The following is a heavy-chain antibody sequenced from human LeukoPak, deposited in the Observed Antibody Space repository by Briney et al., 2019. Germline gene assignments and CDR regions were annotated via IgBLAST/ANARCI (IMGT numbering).Heavy chain of an antibody. J-gene: IGHJ5*02. CDR1: GYSFSNFW. CDR2: IYPGDSDT. CDR3: ARQGFPARQMNWFDP. Sequence: GESLKISCKGSGYSFSNFWIGWVRQMPGKGLEWMGLIYPGDSDTRYSPSFQGQVSISADKSVNTAYLQWNSLKASDTAMYYCARQGFPARQMNWFDPWGQGTLVTVSS. V-gene: IGHV5-51*01. D-gene: IGHD6-6*01.